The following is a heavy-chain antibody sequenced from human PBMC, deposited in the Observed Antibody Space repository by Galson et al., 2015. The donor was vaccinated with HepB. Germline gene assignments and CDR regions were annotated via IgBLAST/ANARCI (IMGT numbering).Heavy chain of an antibody. D-gene: IGHD5-24*01. J-gene: IGHJ4*02. Sequence: SETLSLTCAVSGDSFAGYFWSWIRHFPGKGLEWIGFIYYSGSTSFNPSLESRVTMSVDMSKNLLSLRVTSVTAADTAVYFCTSGRDAYKTGFWGQGTLVTVSS. CDR1: GDSFAGYF. CDR3: TSGRDAYKTGF. V-gene: IGHV4-59*01. CDR2: IYYSGST.